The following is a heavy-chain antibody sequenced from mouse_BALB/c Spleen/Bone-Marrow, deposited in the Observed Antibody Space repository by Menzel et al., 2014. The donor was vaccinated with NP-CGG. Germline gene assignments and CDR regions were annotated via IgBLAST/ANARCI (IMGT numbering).Heavy chain of an antibody. CDR3: ATMITDWYFDV. Sequence: VQLKQSGAELVKPGASVKLSCTASGFNIKDTYMHWVKQRPVQGLEWIGRIDPANGNTKYDPKFQGKAIITADTSSNTAYLQLSSLTSEDTAVYYCATMITDWYFDVWGAGTTVTVSS. J-gene: IGHJ1*01. CDR1: GFNIKDTY. CDR2: IDPANGNT. D-gene: IGHD2-4*01. V-gene: IGHV14-3*02.